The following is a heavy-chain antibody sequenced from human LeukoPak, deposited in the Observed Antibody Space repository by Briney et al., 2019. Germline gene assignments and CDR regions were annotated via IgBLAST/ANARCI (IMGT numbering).Heavy chain of an antibody. Sequence: SETLSLTCTVSGVSISSYYWSWIRQPPGKGLEWIGYIYYSGSTNYNPSLKSRVTISVDTSKNQFSLKLSSVTAADTAVYYCARVLTGDRFDYWGQGTLVTVSS. V-gene: IGHV4-59*01. D-gene: IGHD7-27*01. CDR2: IYYSGST. CDR1: GVSISSYY. J-gene: IGHJ4*02. CDR3: ARVLTGDRFDY.